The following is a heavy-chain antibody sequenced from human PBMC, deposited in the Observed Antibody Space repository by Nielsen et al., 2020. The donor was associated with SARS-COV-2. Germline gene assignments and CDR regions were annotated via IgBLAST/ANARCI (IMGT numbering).Heavy chain of an antibody. Sequence: SETLSLTCTVSGGSISSGGYYWSWIRQHPGKGLEWIGYIYYSGSTYYNPSLKSRVTISVDTSKNQFSLKLSSVTAADTAMYYCARETYYDFWSGQWDWFDPWGQGTLVTVSS. CDR1: GGSISSGGYY. D-gene: IGHD3-3*01. CDR2: IYYSGST. CDR3: ARETYYDFWSGQWDWFDP. V-gene: IGHV4-31*03. J-gene: IGHJ5*02.